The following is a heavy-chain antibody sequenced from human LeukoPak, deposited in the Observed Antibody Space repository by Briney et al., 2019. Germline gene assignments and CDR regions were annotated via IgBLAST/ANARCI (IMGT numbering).Heavy chain of an antibody. D-gene: IGHD5-12*01. CDR2: INHSGST. J-gene: IGHJ4*02. CDR1: GGSFSGYY. CDR3: ARGKWLRSSFDY. V-gene: IGHV4-34*01. Sequence: SETLSLTCAVYGGSFSGYYWSWIRQPPGKGLEWIGEINHSGSTNYNPSLKSRVTISVDTSKNQFSLKLSSVTTADTAVYYCARGKWLRSSFDYWGQGTLVTVSS.